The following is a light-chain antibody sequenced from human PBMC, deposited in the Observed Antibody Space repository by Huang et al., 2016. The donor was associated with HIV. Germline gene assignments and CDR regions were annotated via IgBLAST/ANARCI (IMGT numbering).Light chain of an antibody. V-gene: IGKV3-15*01. CDR1: QSVNST. CDR3: QQSKYWPL. Sequence: EIVMTQSPATLSVSPGERATLSCRASQSVNSTLAWYQQKPGQAPRLLIYGASTRATGIPDRFSGSGSGTEFTLTISSLQSEDFAVYYCQQSKYWPLFGGGTKVEIK. CDR2: GAS. J-gene: IGKJ4*01.